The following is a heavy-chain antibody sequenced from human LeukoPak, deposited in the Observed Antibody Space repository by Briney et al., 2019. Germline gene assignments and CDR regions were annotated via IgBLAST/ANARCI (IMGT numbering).Heavy chain of an antibody. CDR2: ISSSSSYI. V-gene: IGHV3-21*01. CDR3: ARDPYYYDSSGPTGDY. Sequence: PGGSLRLSCAASGFTFSSYSMNWVRQAPGKGLEWVSSISSSSSYIYYADSVKGRFTISRDNAKNSLYLQMNSLRAEDTAVYYCARDPYYYDSSGPTGDYRGQGTLVTVSS. J-gene: IGHJ4*02. D-gene: IGHD3-22*01. CDR1: GFTFSSYS.